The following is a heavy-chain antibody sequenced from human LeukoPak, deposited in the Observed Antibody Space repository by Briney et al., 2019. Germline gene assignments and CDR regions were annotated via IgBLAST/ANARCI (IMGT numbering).Heavy chain of an antibody. J-gene: IGHJ3*02. CDR2: INHSGST. CDR3: AREVEMATISAFDI. CDR1: GGSFSAYS. Sequence: SETLSLTCAVYGGSFSAYSWSWIRQPPGKGLEWIGEINHSGSTNYNPSLKSRLTISVDTSKNQFSLKLSSVTAADTAVYYCAREVEMATISAFDIWGQGTMVTVSS. V-gene: IGHV4-34*01. D-gene: IGHD5-24*01.